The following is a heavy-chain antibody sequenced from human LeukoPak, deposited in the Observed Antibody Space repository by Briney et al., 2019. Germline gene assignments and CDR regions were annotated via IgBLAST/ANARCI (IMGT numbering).Heavy chain of an antibody. V-gene: IGHV4-59*01. J-gene: IGHJ6*02. CDR2: IYYSGST. D-gene: IGHD1-20*01. Sequence: TSETLSLTCTVSGGSISSYYWSWIRQPPGKGLEWIGYIYYSGSTNYNPSLKSRVTISVDTSKNQFSLKLSSVTAADTAVYYCARENNFYYYYGTDVWGQGTTVTVSS. CDR3: ARENNFYYYYGTDV. CDR1: GGSISSYY.